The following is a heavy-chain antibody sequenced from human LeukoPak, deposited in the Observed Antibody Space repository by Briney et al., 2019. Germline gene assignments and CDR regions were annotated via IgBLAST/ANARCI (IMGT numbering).Heavy chain of an antibody. CDR3: AKSGYNRFDY. V-gene: IGHV3-23*01. CDR1: GFTFSSSA. Sequence: GGSLRLTCAASGFTFSSSAMSWVRQAPGKGLEWVSTISGSDSSTYYADSVKGRFTISRDNSKNTLYLQMNSLRADDTAVYYCAKSGYNRFDYWGQGTLVTVSS. D-gene: IGHD5-24*01. CDR2: ISGSDSST. J-gene: IGHJ4*02.